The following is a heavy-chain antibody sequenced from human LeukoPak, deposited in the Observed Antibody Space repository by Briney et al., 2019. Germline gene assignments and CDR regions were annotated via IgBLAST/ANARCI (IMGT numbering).Heavy chain of an antibody. CDR1: GFTFSSYA. Sequence: AGGSLRLSCAASGFTFSSYAMSWVRQAPGKGLEWVSAISGSGGSTYYADSVKGRFTISRDNSKNTLYLQMNSLRAEDTAVYYCAKEPYYDILTGYYGFDYWGQGTLVTVSS. CDR3: AKEPYYDILTGYYGFDY. CDR2: ISGSGGST. D-gene: IGHD3-9*01. V-gene: IGHV3-23*01. J-gene: IGHJ4*02.